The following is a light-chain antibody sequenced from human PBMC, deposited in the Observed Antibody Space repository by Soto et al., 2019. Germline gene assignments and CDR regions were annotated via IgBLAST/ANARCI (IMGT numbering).Light chain of an antibody. Sequence: QSVLTQPPSASGSPGQSVTISCTGTSSDVGNYNFVSWYQQHPGKAPKLMIYEVTKRPSGVPDRFSGSKSGNTASLTVSGLRAVDEADYYCSSFAGSNNLVFGGGTKLTVL. CDR2: EVT. V-gene: IGLV2-8*01. J-gene: IGLJ2*01. CDR1: SSDVGNYNF. CDR3: SSFAGSNNLV.